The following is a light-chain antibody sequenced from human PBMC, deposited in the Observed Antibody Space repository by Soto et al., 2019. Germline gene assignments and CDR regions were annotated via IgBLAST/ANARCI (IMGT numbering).Light chain of an antibody. V-gene: IGLV2-8*01. J-gene: IGLJ2*01. CDR3: SSYAGSNNLV. CDR1: SSDVGGYNY. CDR2: EVN. Sequence: QSVLTQPPSASGSPGQSVAISCTGTSSDVGGYNYVSWYQQSPGKAPKLMIYEVNKRPSGVPDRFSGSKSGNSASLTISGLQADDEADYYCSSYAGSNNLVFGGGTKLTVL.